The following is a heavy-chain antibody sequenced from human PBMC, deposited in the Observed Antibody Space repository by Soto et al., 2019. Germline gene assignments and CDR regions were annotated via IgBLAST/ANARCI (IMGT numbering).Heavy chain of an antibody. J-gene: IGHJ4*02. CDR2: ISHDGSNK. V-gene: IGHV3-30*18. Sequence: QVQLVASGGCVVQPGGSLRLSCAGSGFTFSNYGLHWVRQTPGKGLEWVAFISHDGSNKYYADSVKGRFTISRDSSKSTLYLQMDSLRVEDTAVYYCAKDGAPRYCSGRSCHPAGAYWGQGTLVTVSS. CDR3: AKDGAPRYCSGRSCHPAGAY. D-gene: IGHD2-15*01. CDR1: GFTFSNYG.